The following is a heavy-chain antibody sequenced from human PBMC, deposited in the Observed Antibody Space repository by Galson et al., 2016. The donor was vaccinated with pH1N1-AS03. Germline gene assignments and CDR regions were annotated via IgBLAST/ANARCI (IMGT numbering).Heavy chain of an antibody. CDR3: VKGAGRYSRSWYFDY. CDR1: GFTFDDYT. Sequence: SLRLSCAASGFTFDDYTMHWVRQVPGKGLEWLSSVTWNSDKMVYADSVKVRFTTFSDNAKNTLYLQMNSLRPEDTALYYCVKGAGRYSRSWYFDYWGQGTLVTVSS. V-gene: IGHV3-9*01. CDR2: VTWNSDKM. D-gene: IGHD6-13*01. J-gene: IGHJ4*02.